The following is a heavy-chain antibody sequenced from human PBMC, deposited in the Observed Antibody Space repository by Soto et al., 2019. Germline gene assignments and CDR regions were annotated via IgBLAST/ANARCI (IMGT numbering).Heavy chain of an antibody. CDR3: ARHNDDCSGGSCYYYYYYMDV. V-gene: IGHV5-51*01. J-gene: IGHJ6*03. D-gene: IGHD2-15*01. Sequence: GESLKISCKGSGYSFTSYWIGWVRQMPGKGLEWMGIIYPGDSDTRYSPSFQGQVTISADKSISTAYLQWSSLKASDTAMYYCARHNDDCSGGSCYYYYYYMDVWGKGTTVTVSS. CDR1: GYSFTSYW. CDR2: IYPGDSDT.